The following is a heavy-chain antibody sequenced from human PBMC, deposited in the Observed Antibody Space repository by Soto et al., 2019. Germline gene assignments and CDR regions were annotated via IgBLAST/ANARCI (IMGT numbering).Heavy chain of an antibody. Sequence: QLQLQESGSGLVKPSQTLSLTCAVSGGSISSGGYSWSWIRQPPGKGLEWIGYIYLSGSTYYNPSHTGRVAVAVGRSKHQSSLKLSSVTAADTAVYYCASTPDSWGQGTMVTVSS. CDR2: IYLSGST. CDR1: GGSISSGGYS. V-gene: IGHV4-30-2*01. J-gene: IGHJ3*02. CDR3: ASTPDS.